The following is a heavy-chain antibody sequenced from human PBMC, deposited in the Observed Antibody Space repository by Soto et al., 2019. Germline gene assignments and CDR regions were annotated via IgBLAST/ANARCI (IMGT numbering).Heavy chain of an antibody. CDR2: TNPSSGGK. CDR3: ARDVRKSYPFDY. CDR1: GYTFTGYY. Sequence: GPSVKVSCKASGYTFTGYYMHWVRQAPGQGLEWMGWTNPSSGGKNYAQKFQGRVTMTRDTSISTAYMELSWLRSDDTAVYYCARDVRKSYPFDYWGQGTLVTVSS. D-gene: IGHD1-26*01. V-gene: IGHV1-2*02. J-gene: IGHJ4*02.